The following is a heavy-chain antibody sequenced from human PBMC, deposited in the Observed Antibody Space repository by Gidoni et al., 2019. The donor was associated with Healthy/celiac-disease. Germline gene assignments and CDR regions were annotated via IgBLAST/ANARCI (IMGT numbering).Heavy chain of an antibody. CDR1: GGSFSGYY. J-gene: IGHJ4*02. CDR2: INHSGST. CDR3: ARGQARRVVVVAATRYYFDY. D-gene: IGHD2-15*01. V-gene: IGHV4-34*01. Sequence: QVQLQQWGAGLLKPSETLSLTCAVYGGSFSGYYWSWIRQPPGKGLEWIGEINHSGSTNYNPSLKSRVTISVDTSKNQFSLKLSSVTAADTAVYYCARGQARRVVVVAATRYYFDYWGQGTLVTVSS.